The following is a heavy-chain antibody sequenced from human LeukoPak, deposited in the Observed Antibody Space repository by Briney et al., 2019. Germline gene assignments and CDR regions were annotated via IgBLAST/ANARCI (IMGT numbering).Heavy chain of an antibody. CDR3: ARSLTMVRGDPIDY. D-gene: IGHD3-10*01. CDR2: ISSSGSTI. Sequence: PGGSLRLSCAASGFTFSSYEMNWVRQAPGKGLEGVSYISSSGSTIYYADSVKGRFTISRGNAKNSLYLQMNSLRAEDTAVYYCARSLTMVRGDPIDYWGQGTLVTVSS. V-gene: IGHV3-48*03. CDR1: GFTFSSYE. J-gene: IGHJ4*02.